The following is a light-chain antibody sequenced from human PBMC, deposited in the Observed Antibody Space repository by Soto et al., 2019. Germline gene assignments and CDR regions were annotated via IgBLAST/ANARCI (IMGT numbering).Light chain of an antibody. CDR1: QGISSY. CDR2: ATS. Sequence: AIRMTQSPSSLSASTGDRVTITCRASQGISSYLAWYQHKPGKGPTLLIHATSNLQIGVPSRFSGSGSGTEFTLTISSLEPEDFGTYYCQQSYKMPSFGRGTRLESK. CDR3: QQSYKMPS. V-gene: IGKV1-8*01. J-gene: IGKJ5*01.